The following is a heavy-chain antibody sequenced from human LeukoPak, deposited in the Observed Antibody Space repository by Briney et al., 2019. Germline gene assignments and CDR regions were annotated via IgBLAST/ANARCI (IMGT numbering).Heavy chain of an antibody. CDR2: ISSSGSTM. CDR1: GFTFSSYE. V-gene: IGHV3-48*03. D-gene: IGHD4-17*01. J-gene: IGHJ5*01. Sequence: GGSLRLSCAASGFTFSSYEMNWVRQAPGKGLEWISYISSSGSTMYYADSVKGRFTISRDNAKNTLYLQMNSQRAEDTAIYYCAKAPTVTTLDSWGQGTLVTVSS. CDR3: AKAPTVTTLDS.